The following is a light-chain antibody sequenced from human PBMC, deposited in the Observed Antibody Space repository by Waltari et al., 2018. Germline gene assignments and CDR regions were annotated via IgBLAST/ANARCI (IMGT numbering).Light chain of an antibody. Sequence: DIQMTQSPSSLSASVGDRVTITCRASQRISSYLNWYQQKPGKAPKLLIYAASSLQSGVPSRFSGSGSGTDFTLTISSLQPEDFATYYCQQSYSTPWTFGQGTKVEIK. V-gene: IGKV1-39*01. J-gene: IGKJ1*01. CDR3: QQSYSTPWT. CDR1: QRISSY. CDR2: AAS.